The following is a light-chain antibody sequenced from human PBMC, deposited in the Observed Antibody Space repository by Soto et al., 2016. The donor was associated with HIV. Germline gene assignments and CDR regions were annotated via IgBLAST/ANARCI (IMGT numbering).Light chain of an antibody. Sequence: SYELTQSPSMSVAPGETARIACGGNNIGSKSVHWYQQKPGQAPVLVVYDDSDRPSGIPERFSGSNSGNSATLTISRVEAGDEADYFCQVWDSSTNHVIFGGGTKLTVL. J-gene: IGLJ2*01. CDR1: NIGSKS. CDR2: DDS. CDR3: QVWDSSTNHVI. V-gene: IGLV3-21*02.